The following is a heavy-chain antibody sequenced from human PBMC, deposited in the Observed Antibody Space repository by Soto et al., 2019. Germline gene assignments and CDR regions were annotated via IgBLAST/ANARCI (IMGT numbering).Heavy chain of an antibody. V-gene: IGHV1-69*01. CDR2: IIPLFGTT. D-gene: IGHD3-9*01. CDR3: ARAHMTSWYTWFDH. CDR1: AGNFTKYG. J-gene: IGHJ5*02. Sequence: SVKVSGAACAGNFTKYGMIWVRQAPGQGLEWMGGIIPLFGTTNYAQKFRCRVTVTADESTSTVYMELNSLRSEDTAIYYCARAHMTSWYTWFDHWGQGTLVTVSS.